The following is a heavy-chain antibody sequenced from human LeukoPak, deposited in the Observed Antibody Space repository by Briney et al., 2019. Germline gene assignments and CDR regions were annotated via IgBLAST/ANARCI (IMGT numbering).Heavy chain of an antibody. D-gene: IGHD3-22*01. CDR3: ARGSPYYYDISGYIDY. Sequence: GGSLRLSCAASGFTFSSDAMNWVRQAPRKGLEWVSGISNSGGSTYYADSVKGRFTISRDNSKKTLYLQMNSLRVEDTAVYYCARGSPYYYDISGYIDYWGQGTLVTVSS. J-gene: IGHJ4*02. CDR1: GFTFSSDA. V-gene: IGHV3-23*01. CDR2: ISNSGGST.